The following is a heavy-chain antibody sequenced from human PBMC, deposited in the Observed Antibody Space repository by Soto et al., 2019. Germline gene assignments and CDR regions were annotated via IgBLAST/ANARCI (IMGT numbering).Heavy chain of an antibody. CDR2: IYPGDSDT. V-gene: IGHV5-51*01. J-gene: IGHJ6*02. D-gene: IGHD3-22*01. CDR1: GYSFTSYW. Sequence: GESLKISCKGSGYSFTSYWIGWVRQMPGKGLEWMGIIYPGDSDTRYSPSFQGQVTISADKSISTAYLQWSSLKASDTAMYYCARTMYYDSSGYYLGVYYGMDVWGQGTTVTVSS. CDR3: ARTMYYDSSGYYLGVYYGMDV.